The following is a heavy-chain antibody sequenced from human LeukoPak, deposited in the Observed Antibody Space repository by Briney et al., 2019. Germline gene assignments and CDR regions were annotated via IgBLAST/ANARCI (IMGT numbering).Heavy chain of an antibody. CDR1: GSTFSSYA. Sequence: PGGSLRLSCAASGSTFSSYAMSWVRQAPGKGLEWVSGISGSGGTTYYADSVQGRFTISRDNSKKTLFLQMSSLRAEDTAVYYCAKGDVVTAIFPLDYWGQGTLVIVSS. V-gene: IGHV3-23*01. CDR2: ISGSGGTT. CDR3: AKGDVVTAIFPLDY. J-gene: IGHJ4*02. D-gene: IGHD5-12*01.